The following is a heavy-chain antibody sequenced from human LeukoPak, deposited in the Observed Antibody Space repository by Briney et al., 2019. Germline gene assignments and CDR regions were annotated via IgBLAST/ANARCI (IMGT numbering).Heavy chain of an antibody. Sequence: TSETLSLNCAGSGGSISSGGYSWRWIRQPPGKGLEWIGEINHCGSTNYNPSLKSRVTISVDTSNNQFSLKLSSVTAADTAVYYCARGSSSDWYGAPFDYWGQGTLVTVSS. D-gene: IGHD6-13*01. CDR3: ARGSSSDWYGAPFDY. CDR2: INHCGST. CDR1: GGSISSGGYS. J-gene: IGHJ4*02. V-gene: IGHV4-30-2*01.